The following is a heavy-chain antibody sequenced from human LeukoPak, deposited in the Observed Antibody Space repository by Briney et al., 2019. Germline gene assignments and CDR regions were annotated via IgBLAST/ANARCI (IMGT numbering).Heavy chain of an antibody. CDR3: ARDDYGDYGDY. J-gene: IGHJ4*02. CDR1: GFTFSSYG. Sequence: PGGSLRLSCEASGFTFSSYGMHWVRQAPGKGLEWVAVIWYDGSNKYYADSVKGRFTISRDNSKNTLYLQMNSLRAEDTAVYYCARDDYGDYGDYWGQGTLVTVSS. D-gene: IGHD4-17*01. CDR2: IWYDGSNK. V-gene: IGHV3-33*01.